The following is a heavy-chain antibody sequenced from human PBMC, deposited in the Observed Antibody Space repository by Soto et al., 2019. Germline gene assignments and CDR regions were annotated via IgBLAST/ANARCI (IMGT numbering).Heavy chain of an antibody. J-gene: IGHJ5*02. Sequence: QVQLVESGGGVVQPGRSLRLSCAASGFTFSSYGMHWVRQAPGKGLEWVAVIWYDGSNKYYADSVKGRFTISRDNSKNTLYLQMNSLRAEDTAVYYCARENSGSSYRSQFDPWGQGPLVTVSS. CDR2: IWYDGSNK. V-gene: IGHV3-33*01. D-gene: IGHD6-13*01. CDR1: GFTFSSYG. CDR3: ARENSGSSYRSQFDP.